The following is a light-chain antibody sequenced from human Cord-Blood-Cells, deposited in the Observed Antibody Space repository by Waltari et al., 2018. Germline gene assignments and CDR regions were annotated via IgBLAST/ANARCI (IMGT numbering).Light chain of an antibody. J-gene: IGLJ3*02. CDR3: AAWDDSLNGWV. CDR1: SSNIGSKT. V-gene: IGLV1-44*01. CDR2: RNN. Sequence: QSVLTQPPSASGTPGQRVTISCSGSSSNIGSKTVNWYKQLPGTAPKLPIYRNNQRPSGVPDRFSGANSCTSASLAISWLQAEDEADYYCAAWDDSLNGWVFGGVTKLTVL.